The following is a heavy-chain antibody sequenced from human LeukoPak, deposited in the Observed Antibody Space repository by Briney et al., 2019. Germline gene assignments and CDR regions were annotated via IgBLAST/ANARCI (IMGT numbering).Heavy chain of an antibody. CDR3: ARDSHTPGGSRAFDI. Sequence: GASVKVSCKASGYTFPSYFMHWVRQAPGQGLEWMGIINPSGGSTSYAQKFQGRVTMTRDTSTSTVYMELSSLRSEDTAVYYCARDSHTPGGSRAFDIWGQGTMVTVSS. CDR1: GYTFPSYF. V-gene: IGHV1-46*01. J-gene: IGHJ3*02. D-gene: IGHD2-15*01. CDR2: INPSGGST.